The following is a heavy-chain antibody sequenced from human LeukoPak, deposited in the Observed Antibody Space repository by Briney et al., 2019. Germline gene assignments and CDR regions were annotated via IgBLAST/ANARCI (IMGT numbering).Heavy chain of an antibody. CDR1: GFTFSSYG. J-gene: IGHJ4*02. CDR3: AKETYYYDSSGYRYYFDY. V-gene: IGHV3-30*02. Sequence: PGGSLRLSCAASGFTFSSYGMHWVRQAPGKGLEWVAFIRYDGSNKYYANSVKGRFTISRDNSKSTLYLQLNSLRAEDTAVYYCAKETYYYDSSGYRYYFDYWGQGTLVTVSS. D-gene: IGHD3-22*01. CDR2: IRYDGSNK.